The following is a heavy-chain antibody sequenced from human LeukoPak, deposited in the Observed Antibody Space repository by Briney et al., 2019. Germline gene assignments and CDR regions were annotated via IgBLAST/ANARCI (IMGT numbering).Heavy chain of an antibody. CDR3: ARDGYYDSSGYVNRFDP. CDR2: IYYSGST. J-gene: IGHJ5*02. CDR1: GGSFSSYY. V-gene: IGHV4-59*01. D-gene: IGHD3-22*01. Sequence: SETLSLTCAVYGGSFSSYYWSWIRQPPGKGLEWIGYIYYSGSTNYNPSLKSRVTISVDTSKNQFSLKLSSVTAADTAVYYCARDGYYDSSGYVNRFDPWGQGTLVTVSS.